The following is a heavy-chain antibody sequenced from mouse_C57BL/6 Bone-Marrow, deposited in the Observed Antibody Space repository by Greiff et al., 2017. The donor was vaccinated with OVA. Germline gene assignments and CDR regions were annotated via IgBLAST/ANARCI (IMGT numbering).Heavy chain of an antibody. CDR1: GYTFTSYW. CDR2: IDPSDSET. V-gene: IGHV1-52*01. CDR3: ARSGTTVVPDY. J-gene: IGHJ2*01. Sequence: QVQLQQPGAELVRPGSSVKLSCKASGYTFTSYWMHWVKQRPIQGLEWIGNIDPSDSETHYNQKFKDKATLTVDKSSSTAYMQLSSLTSEDSAVYYCARSGTTVVPDYWGQGTTHTVSS. D-gene: IGHD1-1*01.